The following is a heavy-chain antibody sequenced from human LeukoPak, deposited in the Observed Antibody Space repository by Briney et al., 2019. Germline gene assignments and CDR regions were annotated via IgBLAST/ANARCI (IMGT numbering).Heavy chain of an antibody. D-gene: IGHD2-2*02. V-gene: IGHV1-18*01. Sequence: GASVKVSCKASGYTFTSYGISWVRQAPGQGLEWMGWISAYNGNTNYAQKLQGRVTMTTDTSTSTAYMELSSLRSEDTAVYYCAYTSPSNWFDPWGQGTLVTVSS. CDR3: AYTSPSNWFDP. CDR1: GYTFTSYG. J-gene: IGHJ5*02. CDR2: ISAYNGNT.